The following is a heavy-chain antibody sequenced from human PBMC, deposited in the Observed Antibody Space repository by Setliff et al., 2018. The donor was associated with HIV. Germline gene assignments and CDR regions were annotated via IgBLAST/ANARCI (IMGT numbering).Heavy chain of an antibody. CDR3: ARSPLYSGYERYYFDY. D-gene: IGHD5-12*01. CDR2: IYISGST. V-gene: IGHV4-61*02. CDR1: GGSISSGSYY. J-gene: IGHJ4*02. Sequence: SETLSLTCTVSGGSISSGSYYWSWIRQPAGKGLELIGRIYISGSTNYNPSLKNRVTISLDRSKTQFSLKLSSVTAADTAVYYCARSPLYSGYERYYFDYWGQGTLVTVSS.